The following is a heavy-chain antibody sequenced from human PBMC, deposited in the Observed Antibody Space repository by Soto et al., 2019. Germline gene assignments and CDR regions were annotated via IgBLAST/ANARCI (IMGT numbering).Heavy chain of an antibody. Sequence: SQTLSLTCAISGDSVSSNSAAWNWLRQSPSRGLEWLGRTYYRSKWYNDYVVSVKSRITINPDTSKNQFSLQLNSVTPEDTAVYYCARERGVLSEAFDIWGQGTVVTVSS. J-gene: IGHJ3*02. CDR1: GDSVSSNSAA. CDR3: ARERGVLSEAFDI. D-gene: IGHD3-10*01. V-gene: IGHV6-1*01. CDR2: TYYRSKWYN.